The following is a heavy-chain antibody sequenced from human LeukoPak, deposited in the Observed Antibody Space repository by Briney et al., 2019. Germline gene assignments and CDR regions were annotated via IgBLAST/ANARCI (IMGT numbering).Heavy chain of an antibody. CDR1: GYTFTGYY. D-gene: IGHD4-11*01. CDR2: INPNSGGA. J-gene: IGHJ4*02. CDR3: ARSADYSNQHNDY. Sequence: ASVTVSCKASGYTFTGYYMHWVRQAPGQGLEWMGWINPNSGGANYAQKFQGRVTMTRDTSISTAYMELSRLRSDDTAVYYCARSADYSNQHNDYWGQGTLVTVSS. V-gene: IGHV1-2*02.